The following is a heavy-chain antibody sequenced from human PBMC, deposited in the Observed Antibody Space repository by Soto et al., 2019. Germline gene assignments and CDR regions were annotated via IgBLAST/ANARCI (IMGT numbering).Heavy chain of an antibody. D-gene: IGHD2-21*02. J-gene: IGHJ6*02. CDR3: ARDQLILPAHDFFYGSDV. CDR2: IPQEGSDG. Sequence: ALRLSCEVSGFTLSMYSMTWVRQAPGKGLEWVAKIPQEGSDGHYVDSVKGRFTISRENAQNSVYLQMNSLRAEDTAVYYCARDQLILPAHDFFYGSDVWGQGAKVTVSS. V-gene: IGHV3-7*03. CDR1: GFTLSMYS.